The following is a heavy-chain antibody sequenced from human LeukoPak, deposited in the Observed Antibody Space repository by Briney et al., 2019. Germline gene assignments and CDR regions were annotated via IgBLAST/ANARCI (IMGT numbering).Heavy chain of an antibody. Sequence: SGTLTLICTVSGDSISSPLYYWGWIRQPPGKGLEWIGSIYYSANTYYNPSLKSRVTMSLDTSKNQFSLKLSSVTPADTAVYYCARSHTRGPEVALMDYWGQGTLVTVSS. CDR2: IYYSANT. J-gene: IGHJ4*02. V-gene: IGHV4-39*01. D-gene: IGHD3-10*01. CDR3: ARSHTRGPEVALMDY. CDR1: GDSISSPLYY.